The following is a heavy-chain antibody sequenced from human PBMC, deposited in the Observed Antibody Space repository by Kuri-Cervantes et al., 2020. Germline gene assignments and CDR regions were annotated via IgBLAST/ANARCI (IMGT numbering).Heavy chain of an antibody. CDR2: INPNSGAT. J-gene: IGHJ6*02. V-gene: IGHV1-2*02. CDR1: GYTFTSYG. D-gene: IGHD2-2*01. CDR3: ARPEEYQLARYGLDV. Sequence: ASVKVSCKASGYTFTSYGISWVRQAPGQGLEWMGWINPNSGATNYAPKFQGRVTMTRDTSISTAYMDLSRLTSDDTAVYYCARPEEYQLARYGLDVWGQGTTVTVSS.